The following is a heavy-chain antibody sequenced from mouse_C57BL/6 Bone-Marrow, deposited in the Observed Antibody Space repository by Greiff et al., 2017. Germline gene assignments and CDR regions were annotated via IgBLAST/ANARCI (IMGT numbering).Heavy chain of an antibody. CDR2: ISNLAYSI. V-gene: IGHV5-15*01. J-gene: IGHJ3*01. CDR1: GFTFSDYG. CDR3: AREGTGAGWFAD. Sequence: EVKLMESGGGLVQPGGSLKLSCAASGFTFSDYGMAWVRQAPRKGPEWVAFISNLAYSIYYADTVTGRFTISSENAKNTLYLEMSSLRAEDTAMYYCAREGTGAGWFADWGQGTLVTVSA. D-gene: IGHD4-1*01.